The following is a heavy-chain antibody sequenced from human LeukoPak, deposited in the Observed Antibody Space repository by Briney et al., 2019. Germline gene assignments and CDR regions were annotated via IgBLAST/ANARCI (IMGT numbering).Heavy chain of an antibody. CDR2: ITASGGT. Sequence: GGSLRLSCAASGFTFSSYAMSWVRPAPGKGLEWVSTITASGGTYYADSLKGRFTISRDTSKNTLYLQTNSLRAEDTAVYYCAKRGRYYFDQWGQGTLVTVSS. CDR1: GFTFSSYA. CDR3: AKRGRYYFDQ. J-gene: IGHJ4*02. V-gene: IGHV3-23*01.